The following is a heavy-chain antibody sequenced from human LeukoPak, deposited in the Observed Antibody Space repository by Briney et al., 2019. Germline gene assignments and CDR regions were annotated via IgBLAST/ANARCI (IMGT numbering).Heavy chain of an antibody. J-gene: IGHJ6*03. Sequence: GGSLRLSCTASGFTFGDYAMSWVRQAPGKGLEWVGFIRSKAYGGTTEYAASVKGRFTISRDDSKSIAYLQMNSLKTEDTAVYYCTRLEAYCGGDCYSDYYYMDVWGKGTTVTVSS. D-gene: IGHD2-21*01. V-gene: IGHV3-49*04. CDR3: TRLEAYCGGDCYSDYYYMDV. CDR2: IRSKAYGGTT. CDR1: GFTFGDYA.